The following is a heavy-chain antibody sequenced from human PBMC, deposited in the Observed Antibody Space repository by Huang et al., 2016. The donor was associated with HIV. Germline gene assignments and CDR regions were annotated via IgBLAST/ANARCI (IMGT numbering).Heavy chain of an antibody. CDR1: GFSFNNHA. CDR3: ARAKDTWDAYDI. V-gene: IGHV3-30-3*01. J-gene: IGHJ3*02. D-gene: IGHD5-18*01. CDR2: MSNDGSNN. Sequence: QVQLVESGGVVVQPGRSLRLSCAASGFSFNNHAMHWVRQAPGKVRDWVAVMSNDGSNNYYAASVKGRFTISRDSSKSTLFLHMTSLRTEDTAVYYCARAKDTWDAYDIWGQGTMVIVSS.